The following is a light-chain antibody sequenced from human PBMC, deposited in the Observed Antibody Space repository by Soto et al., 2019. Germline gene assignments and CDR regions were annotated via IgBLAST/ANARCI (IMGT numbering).Light chain of an antibody. CDR3: TSFSSSTSLYV. CDR2: QVT. J-gene: IGLJ1*01. V-gene: IGLV2-14*01. CDR1: TRDIAGYNY. Sequence: QSALTQPASVSGPLGQSITISFTGTTRDIAGYNYISWYQQLPGKAPKLMIYQVTIRPSGISNRFSGSKSGNTASLTISGLQAGDEADYYCTSFSSSTSLYVFGTGTKVTVL.